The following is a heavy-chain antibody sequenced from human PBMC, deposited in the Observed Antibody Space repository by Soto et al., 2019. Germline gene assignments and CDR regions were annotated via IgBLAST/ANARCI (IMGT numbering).Heavy chain of an antibody. CDR3: ARDDPYSNLVHDAFDI. D-gene: IGHD4-4*01. Sequence: SETLSLTCPVSGGSISSYYWSWIRQPPGKGLEWIGYIYYSGSTNYNPSLKSRVTISVDTSKNQFSLKLSSVTAADTAVYYCARDDPYSNLVHDAFDIWGQGTMVTVSS. V-gene: IGHV4-59*01. J-gene: IGHJ3*02. CDR2: IYYSGST. CDR1: GGSISSYY.